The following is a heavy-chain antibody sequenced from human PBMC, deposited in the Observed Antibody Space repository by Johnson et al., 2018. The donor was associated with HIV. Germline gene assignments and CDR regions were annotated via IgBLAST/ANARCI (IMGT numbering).Heavy chain of an antibody. CDR1: GFSFRSYW. D-gene: IGHD3-22*01. J-gene: IGHJ3*01. CDR3: ARGAYYYLI. CDR2: LKQDGLAT. Sequence: VQLVESGGGLVRPGGSLRLSCAASGFSFRSYWMSWVRQAPGTALEWVANLKQDGLATFYADSVKGRFIISRDNARNSVVLQMNSLRAEDTAVYYCARGAYYYLIWGQGTMVTVSS. V-gene: IGHV3-7*01.